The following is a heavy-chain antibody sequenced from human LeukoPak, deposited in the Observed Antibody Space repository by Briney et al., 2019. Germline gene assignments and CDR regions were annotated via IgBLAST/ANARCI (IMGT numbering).Heavy chain of an antibody. D-gene: IGHD3/OR15-3a*01. CDR3: ARAEFFDWTSHLDY. V-gene: IGHV3-23*01. J-gene: IGHJ4*02. Sequence: SGGSLRLSCAASGFTFSSYAMSWVRQAPGKGLEWVSGISGSGGSTYYADSVKGRLTISRDNSKNTLHLQMNSLRGEDTAVYYCARAEFFDWTSHLDYWGQGTPVTVSS. CDR2: ISGSGGST. CDR1: GFTFSSYA.